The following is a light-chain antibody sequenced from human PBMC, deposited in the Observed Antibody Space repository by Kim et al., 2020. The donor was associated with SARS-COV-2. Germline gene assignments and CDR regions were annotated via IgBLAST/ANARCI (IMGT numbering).Light chain of an antibody. CDR1: NT. CDR3: AGWEDSLISPV. CDR2: RND. J-gene: IGLJ3*02. V-gene: IGLV1-44*01. Sequence: NTVNWYQQLPGMAPKLLIYRNDQRPSGVPDRFSASKSGTSASLVISGLQSEDEADYYCAGWEDSLISPVFGGGTKLTVL.